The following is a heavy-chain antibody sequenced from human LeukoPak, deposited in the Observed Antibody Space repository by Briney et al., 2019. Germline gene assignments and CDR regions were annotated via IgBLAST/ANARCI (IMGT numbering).Heavy chain of an antibody. CDR1: GGSISSGGYS. CDR3: ARARNAGMDV. Sequence: PSETLSLTCTVSGGSISSGGYSWSWIRQPPGKGLVWIGYIYHSGSTYYNPSLKSRVTISVDRSKNQFSLKLSSVTAADTAVYYCARARNAGMDVWGQGTTVTVSS. V-gene: IGHV4-30-2*01. D-gene: IGHD1-1*01. J-gene: IGHJ6*02. CDR2: IYHSGST.